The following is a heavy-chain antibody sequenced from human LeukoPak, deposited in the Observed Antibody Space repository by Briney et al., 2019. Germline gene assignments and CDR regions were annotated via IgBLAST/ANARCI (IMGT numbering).Heavy chain of an antibody. V-gene: IGHV4-39*07. D-gene: IGHD6-19*01. J-gene: IGHJ4*02. CDR3: ARSIARQWLVQYYFDY. Sequence: PSETLSLTCTVSGGSISSSSYYWGWIRQPPGKGLEWIGSIYYSGSTYYNPSLKSRVTISVDTSKNQFSLKLSSVTAADTAVYYCARSIARQWLVQYYFDYWGQGTPVTVSS. CDR2: IYYSGST. CDR1: GGSISSSSYY.